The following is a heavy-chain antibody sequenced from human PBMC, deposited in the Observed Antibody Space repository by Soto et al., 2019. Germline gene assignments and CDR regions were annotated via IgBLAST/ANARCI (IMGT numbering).Heavy chain of an antibody. CDR2: INPKSGGT. CDR3: ARGHSTDCSNGVCSFFYNHEMDV. V-gene: IGHV1-2*04. J-gene: IGHJ6*02. CDR1: GYSFTDYH. Sequence: ASVKVSCKASGYSFTDYHIHWVRQAPGQGREWLGRINPKSGGTSTAQKFQGWVTMTRDRSISTVYMELTRLRSDDTAVYFCARGHSTDCSNGVCSFFYNHEMDVWGQGTTVTVSS. D-gene: IGHD2-8*01.